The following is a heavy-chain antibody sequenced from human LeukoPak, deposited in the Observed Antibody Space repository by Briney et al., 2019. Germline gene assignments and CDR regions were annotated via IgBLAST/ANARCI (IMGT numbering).Heavy chain of an antibody. V-gene: IGHV1-69*13. CDR1: GGTFSSYG. Sequence: EASVKVSCKASGGTFSSYGISWVRQAPGQGLEWMGGIIPIFGTANYAQKFQGRVMITADESTSTAYMELSSLRFEDTAVYYCARTGENPPAATLYGMDVWGQGTTVTVSS. J-gene: IGHJ6*02. CDR3: ARTGENPPAATLYGMDV. CDR2: IIPIFGTA. D-gene: IGHD2-15*01.